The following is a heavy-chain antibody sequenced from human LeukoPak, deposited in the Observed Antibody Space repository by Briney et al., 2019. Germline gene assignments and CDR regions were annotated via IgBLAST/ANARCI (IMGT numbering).Heavy chain of an antibody. CDR1: GYTFTSYD. J-gene: IGHJ5*02. V-gene: IGHV1-8*01. D-gene: IGHD3-22*01. Sequence: EASVKVSCKASGYTFTSYDMNWVRQAPGQGLEWMGWMNPNSGNTGYAQKFQGRVTMTRNTSISTAYMELSSLRSEDTAVYYCARGGNYYDSSGSGLFDPWGQGTLVTVSS. CDR2: MNPNSGNT. CDR3: ARGGNYYDSSGSGLFDP.